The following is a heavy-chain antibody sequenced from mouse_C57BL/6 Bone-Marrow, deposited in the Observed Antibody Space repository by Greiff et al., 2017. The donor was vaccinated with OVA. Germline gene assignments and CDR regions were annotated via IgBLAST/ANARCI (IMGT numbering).Heavy chain of an antibody. J-gene: IGHJ3*01. CDR1: GYTFTSYG. D-gene: IGHD1-1*01. Sequence: VQLQQSGAELARPGASVKLSCKASGYTFTSYGISWVQQRTGQGLEWIGEIYTRSGNIYYNEKFKGKATLTADKSSSKAYMELRNLTAEDSAVCFCASDYYGSSDGFAYWGQGTLVTVSA. CDR2: IYTRSGNI. V-gene: IGHV1-81*01. CDR3: ASDYYGSSDGFAY.